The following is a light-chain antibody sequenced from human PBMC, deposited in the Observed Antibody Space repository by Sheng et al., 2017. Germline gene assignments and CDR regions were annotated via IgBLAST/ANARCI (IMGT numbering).Light chain of an antibody. J-gene: IGKJ1*01. CDR2: DAS. V-gene: IGKV1-13*02. CDR3: QQYNDWPPRWT. CDR1: QGINTA. Sequence: AIQLTQSPSSLSAFVGDRVTITCRASQGINTALAWYHQKPGKSPKFLIYDASTLESGVPSRFSGSGSGTDFTLTISSVQPEDFTIYYCQQYNDWPPRWTFGQGTKVEIK.